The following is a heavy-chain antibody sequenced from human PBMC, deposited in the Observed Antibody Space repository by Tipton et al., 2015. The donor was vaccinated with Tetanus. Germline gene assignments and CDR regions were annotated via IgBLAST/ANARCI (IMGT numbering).Heavy chain of an antibody. V-gene: IGHV3-33*01. CDR2: IWYDGSSK. Sequence: SLRLSCAASGFTFSSYGMHWVRQAPGKGLEWVAVIWYDGSSKYYADSVKGRFTISRDNSKNTLYLQMNSLRAEDTAVYYCARDRVGGAGKNCDYWGQGTLVTVSS. CDR1: GFTFSSYG. CDR3: ARDRVGGAGKNCDY. J-gene: IGHJ4*02. D-gene: IGHD3-16*01.